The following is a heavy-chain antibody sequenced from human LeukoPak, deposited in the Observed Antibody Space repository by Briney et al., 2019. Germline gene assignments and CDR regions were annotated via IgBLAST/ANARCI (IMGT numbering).Heavy chain of an antibody. CDR2: IYYSGST. CDR3: AIPDYYDSSGYSS. J-gene: IGHJ5*02. V-gene: IGHV4-39*01. CDR1: GGSISSSSYY. D-gene: IGHD3-22*01. Sequence: KPSETLSLTCTVSGGSISSSSYYWGWTRQPPGKGLEWIGSIYYSGSTYYNPSLKSRVTIPVDTSKNQFSLKLSSVTAADTAVYYCAIPDYYDSSGYSSWGQGTLVTVSS.